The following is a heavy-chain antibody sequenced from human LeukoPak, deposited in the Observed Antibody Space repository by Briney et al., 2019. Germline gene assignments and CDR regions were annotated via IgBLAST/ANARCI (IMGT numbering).Heavy chain of an antibody. J-gene: IGHJ4*02. V-gene: IGHV3-30*04. CDR1: GFTFSSYA. Sequence: GRSLRLSCAASGFTFSSYAMHWVRQAPGKGLEWVAVISYDGSNKYYADSVKGRFTISRDNSKNTLYLQMNSLRAEDTAVYYCARDSGPWYFGAPDYWGQGTPVTVSS. CDR3: ARDSGPWYFGAPDY. D-gene: IGHD2-15*01. CDR2: ISYDGSNK.